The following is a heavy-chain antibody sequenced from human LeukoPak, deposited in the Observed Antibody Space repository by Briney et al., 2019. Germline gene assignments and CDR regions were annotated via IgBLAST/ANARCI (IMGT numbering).Heavy chain of an antibody. CDR1: GVTLSSYA. D-gene: IGHD3-10*01. V-gene: IGHV3-23*01. Sequence: GGSLRLSCTASGVTLSSYARSWARQAPGKGLEWVSAISGSGGSTYYIDSVKGRFTISRDHSNNMLYLQMNSLRAEDTAVYYCARDGSGSYQGYWGQGTLVTVSS. J-gene: IGHJ4*02. CDR2: ISGSGGST. CDR3: ARDGSGSYQGY.